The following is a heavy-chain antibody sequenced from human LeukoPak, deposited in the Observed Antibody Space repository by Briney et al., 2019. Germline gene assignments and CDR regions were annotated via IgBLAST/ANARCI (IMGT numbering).Heavy chain of an antibody. CDR1: GVSFSGYY. CDR3: ARGGDIVVVPAAIWFDT. J-gene: IGHJ5*02. D-gene: IGHD2-2*01. Sequence: KPSETLSLTCAVYGVSFSGYYWSWIRQPPGKGLEWIGEINHSGSTNYNPSLKSRVTISVDTSKNQFSLKLSSVTAADTAVYYCARGGDIVVVPAAIWFDTWGQGTLVTVSS. CDR2: INHSGST. V-gene: IGHV4-34*01.